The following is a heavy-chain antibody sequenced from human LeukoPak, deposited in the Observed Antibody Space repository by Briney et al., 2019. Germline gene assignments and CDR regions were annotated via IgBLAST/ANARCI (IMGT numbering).Heavy chain of an antibody. V-gene: IGHV3-30*03. J-gene: IGHJ3*02. D-gene: IGHD5-18*01. CDR1: GFTFSSYG. CDR2: ISYDGSSQ. CDR3: ARDRGWIQHDI. Sequence: GGSLRLSCAASGFTFSSYGMHWVRQAPGKGLEWVAGISYDGSSQKYGDSVKGRFTISRDNAKNSLFLQMNSLRAEDTAVYYCARDRGWIQHDIWGQGTMVTVSS.